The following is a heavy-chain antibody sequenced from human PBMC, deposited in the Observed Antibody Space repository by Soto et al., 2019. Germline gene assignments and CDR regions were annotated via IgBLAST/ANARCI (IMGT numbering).Heavy chain of an antibody. V-gene: IGHV3-33*01. D-gene: IGHD4-17*01. CDR3: ARGSPTDGAALDM. Sequence: QVQLVESGGGVVQPGRSLRLSCAASNFSFTTSGMHWVRQAPGKGLEWVAIIWYDGSIKYYGDSVKGRFTISRDNSKNTLYLQMNSLRAEDTAIYYCARGSPTDGAALDMWGQGTMVTVSS. J-gene: IGHJ3*02. CDR2: IWYDGSIK. CDR1: NFSFTTSG.